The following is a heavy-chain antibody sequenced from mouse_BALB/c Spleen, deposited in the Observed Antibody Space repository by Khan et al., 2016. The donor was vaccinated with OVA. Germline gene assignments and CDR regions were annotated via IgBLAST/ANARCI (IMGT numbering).Heavy chain of an antibody. V-gene: IGHV1S137*01. Sequence: QVQLQQSGAELVRPGVSVKISCKGSGYTFTDYAMHWVKQSHAKSLEWIGVISTYYGDATYNQKFKDKATMTVDKSSSTAYMELARLTSEDSAIDYGARVSGNFRFAYWGQGTLVTVSA. CDR1: GYTFTDYA. CDR2: ISTYYGDA. CDR3: ARVSGNFRFAY. D-gene: IGHD1-3*01. J-gene: IGHJ3*01.